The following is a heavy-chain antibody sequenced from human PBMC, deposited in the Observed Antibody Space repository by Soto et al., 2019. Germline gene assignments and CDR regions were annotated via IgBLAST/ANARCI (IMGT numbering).Heavy chain of an antibody. V-gene: IGHV4-34*01. D-gene: IGHD3-16*01. CDR1: GGSFSGYY. CDR3: AKNQGIRVGFYYMDV. Sequence: PSETLSLTCAVYGGSFSGYYWSWIRQPPGKGLKWIREINHSESTNYNPSLKTRVTISVDTSKNQFPLKLSSVTAADTAVYYCAKNQGIRVGFYYMDVWGKGTTVTVSS. J-gene: IGHJ6*03. CDR2: INHSEST.